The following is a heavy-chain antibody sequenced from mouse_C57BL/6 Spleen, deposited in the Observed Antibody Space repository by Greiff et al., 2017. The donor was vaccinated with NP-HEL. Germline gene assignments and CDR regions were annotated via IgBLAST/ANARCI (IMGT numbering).Heavy chain of an antibody. CDR2: IWSGGST. Sequence: VQLQQSGPGLVQPSQSLSITCTVSGFSLTSYGVHWVRQSPGKGLEWLGVIWSGGSTDYNAAFMSRLSITKDNSKSQVFFKMNSLQADDTAIYYCAKKAFYDYDVGYAMDYWGQGTSVTVSS. CDR1: GFSLTSYG. V-gene: IGHV2-5*01. J-gene: IGHJ4*01. CDR3: AKKAFYDYDVGYAMDY. D-gene: IGHD2-4*01.